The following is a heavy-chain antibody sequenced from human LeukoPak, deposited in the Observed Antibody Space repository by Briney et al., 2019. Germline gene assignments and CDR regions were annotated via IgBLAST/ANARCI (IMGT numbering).Heavy chain of an antibody. D-gene: IGHD3-10*01. V-gene: IGHV3-30*18. CDR2: ISYDGSNK. J-gene: IGHJ6*02. CDR3: AKDRYYGSGSYYNYYYGMDV. Sequence: GGSLRLSCAASGFTFSSYGMHWVRQAPGKGLEWVAVISYDGSNKYYADSVKGRFTISRDNSKNTPYLQMNSLRAEDTAVYYCAKDRYYGSGSYYNYYYGMDVWGQGTTVTVSS. CDR1: GFTFSSYG.